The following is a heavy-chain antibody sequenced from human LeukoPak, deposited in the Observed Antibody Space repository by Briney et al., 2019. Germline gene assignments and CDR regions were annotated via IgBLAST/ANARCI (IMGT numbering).Heavy chain of an antibody. V-gene: IGHV4-4*07. CDR3: ARDFGSRSGYDSS. D-gene: IGHD5-12*01. Sequence: PETLSLTCTVSGGAISSYNWSWIRQPAGKGLEWIGRIYTSVSTNYTPSPKSRATMSVDTSKNQFSLKLRSVTAADTAVYYCARDFGSRSGYDSSWGQGTLVTVSS. J-gene: IGHJ5*02. CDR2: IYTSVST. CDR1: GGAISSYN.